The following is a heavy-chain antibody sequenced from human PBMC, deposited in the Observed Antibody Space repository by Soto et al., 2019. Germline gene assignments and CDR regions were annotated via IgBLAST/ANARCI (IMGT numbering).Heavy chain of an antibody. Sequence: SETLSLTCTVSGGSISHSYWSWIRQPPGKGLEWIGYIYYGGSTNYNPSLKSRVTMSGDTSENQFSLKLSSVTAADTAVYYCARHQVQWGELGRYFDYWGQGILVTVSS. V-gene: IGHV4-59*08. CDR1: GGSISHSY. J-gene: IGHJ4*02. CDR2: IYYGGST. D-gene: IGHD1-1*01. CDR3: ARHQVQWGELGRYFDY.